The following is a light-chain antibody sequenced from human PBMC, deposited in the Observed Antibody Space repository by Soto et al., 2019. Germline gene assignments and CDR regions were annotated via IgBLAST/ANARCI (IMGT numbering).Light chain of an antibody. V-gene: IGKV3-20*01. Sequence: ELVLTQSPDSMYLSPGERATLSCRASQSVTENYLAWYQQRPGRAPRILIYGASNRATGVPDRFSGSGSGTQFTLTISRLDPEDFAVYYCQQYANSITFGGGTRVEIK. J-gene: IGKJ4*01. CDR1: QSVTENY. CDR2: GAS. CDR3: QQYANSIT.